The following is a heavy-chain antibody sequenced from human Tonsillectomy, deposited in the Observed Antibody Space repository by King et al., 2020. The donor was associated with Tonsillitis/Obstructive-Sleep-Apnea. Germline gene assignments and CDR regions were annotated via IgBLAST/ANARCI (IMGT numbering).Heavy chain of an antibody. CDR1: GFTFSDYY. CDR2: ISSSGGTI. J-gene: IGHJ4*02. Sequence: QLVQSGGGLVKPGGSLRLSCAASGFTFSDYYMSWIRQAPGKGLEWVSYISSSGGTIYSADSVKGRFTISRDNAKNSLYLQMNSLRAEDTAVYYCARELYYYDSSGYPFDYWGQGTLVTVSS. CDR3: ARELYYYDSSGYPFDY. V-gene: IGHV3-11*01. D-gene: IGHD3-22*01.